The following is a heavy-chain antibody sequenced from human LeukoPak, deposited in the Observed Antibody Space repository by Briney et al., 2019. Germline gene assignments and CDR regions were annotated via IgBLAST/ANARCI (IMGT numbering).Heavy chain of an antibody. CDR1: GFTFSTYW. CDR3: ARAVTSTEGY. Sequence: GGSLRLSCAASGFTFSTYWMTWVRQAPGKGLEWVASLNEDGSEKYYLDSVKGRFTISRDNAQKSLYLEMKSLSAKDTAVYYCARAVTSTEGYWGQGTLVTVSS. J-gene: IGHJ4*02. CDR2: LNEDGSEK. V-gene: IGHV3-7*03.